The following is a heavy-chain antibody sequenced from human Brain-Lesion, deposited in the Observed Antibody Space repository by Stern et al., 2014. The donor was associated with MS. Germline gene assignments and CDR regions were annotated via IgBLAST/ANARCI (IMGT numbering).Heavy chain of an antibody. D-gene: IGHD6-6*01. J-gene: IGHJ4*02. CDR1: GYRFTSNW. CDR3: ARRGDSSSSGFDY. V-gene: IGHV5-51*01. Sequence: EVPLVESGAAVKKPGESLKISCKGSGYRFTSNWIGWVRQMPGKGLARMGIIWPGDSDTRYSPSFQGQVTISADKSISTAYLQWSSLQASDTAMYYCARRGDSSSSGFDYWGQGTLVIVSS. CDR2: IWPGDSDT.